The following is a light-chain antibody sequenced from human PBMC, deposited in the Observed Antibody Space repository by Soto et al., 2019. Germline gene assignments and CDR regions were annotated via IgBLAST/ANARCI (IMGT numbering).Light chain of an antibody. V-gene: IGLV1-40*01. CDR2: GNT. CDR1: SSNIGAGYD. J-gene: IGLJ2*01. Sequence: QSVLTQPPSVSGAPGQGVTISCTGSSSNIGAGYDVHWYQQVPGTAPKVLISGNTNRPSGVPDRFSGSKSGTSASLAITGLQVEDEADYYCQSHDSSLRGRVFGGGTQLTVL. CDR3: QSHDSSLRGRV.